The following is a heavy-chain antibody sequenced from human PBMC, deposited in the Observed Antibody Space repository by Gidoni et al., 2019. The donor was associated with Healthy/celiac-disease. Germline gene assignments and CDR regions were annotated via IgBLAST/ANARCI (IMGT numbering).Heavy chain of an antibody. J-gene: IGHJ3*02. Sequence: QVTLRESGPALVKPTQTLTLTCTFSGFSLSTSGMCVSWIRQPPGKALEWLALIDWDDDKYYSTSLKTRLTISKDTSKNQVVLTMTNMDPVDTATYYCARMLGVTHPGGNAFDIWGQGTMVTVSS. V-gene: IGHV2-70*01. D-gene: IGHD3-10*01. CDR1: GFSLSTSGMC. CDR3: ARMLGVTHPGGNAFDI. CDR2: IDWDDDK.